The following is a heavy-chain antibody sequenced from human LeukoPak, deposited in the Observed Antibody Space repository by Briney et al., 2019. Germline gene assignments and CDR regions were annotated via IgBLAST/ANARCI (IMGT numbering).Heavy chain of an antibody. D-gene: IGHD1-26*01. Sequence: GGSLRLSCAASGFIVSSNYMSWVRQAPGKGLEWVSVIYSGGRTYYGDSVKGRFTISRDNSKNTLYLQMNSLRAEDTAVYYCARDSGSPDYYYYGMDVWGQGTTVTVSS. J-gene: IGHJ6*02. CDR2: IYSGGRT. V-gene: IGHV3-66*01. CDR3: ARDSGSPDYYYYGMDV. CDR1: GFIVSSNY.